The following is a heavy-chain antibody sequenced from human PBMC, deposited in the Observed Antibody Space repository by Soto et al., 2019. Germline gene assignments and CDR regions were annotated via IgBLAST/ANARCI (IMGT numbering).Heavy chain of an antibody. D-gene: IGHD6-19*01. CDR1: GGSISNFY. J-gene: IGHJ4*02. CDR3: ARTHLAVAGTTSFDY. CDR2: VYYTGSI. V-gene: IGHV4-59*08. Sequence: SETLSLTCTVSGGSISNFYWSWIRQPPGKGLEWIGYVYYTGSISYNPSLKRRVTFSADSSRGQFSLRLNSVTAADTAVYYCARTHLAVAGTTSFDYWGQGTLVTVSS.